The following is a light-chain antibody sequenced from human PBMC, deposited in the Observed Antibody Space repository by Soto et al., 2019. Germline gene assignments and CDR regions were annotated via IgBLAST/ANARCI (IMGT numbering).Light chain of an antibody. J-gene: IGLJ3*02. CDR1: SSDVGGSNY. CDR2: DAT. Sequence: QSALTQPRSVSGSPGQAVTISCTGTSSDVGGSNYVSWYQQHPGKAPKLVIYDATRRPSGVPDRFSGSKSGNTASLTISGLQAEDEADYYCCSYAGSSLWVFGGGTKLTVL. V-gene: IGLV2-11*01. CDR3: CSYAGSSLWV.